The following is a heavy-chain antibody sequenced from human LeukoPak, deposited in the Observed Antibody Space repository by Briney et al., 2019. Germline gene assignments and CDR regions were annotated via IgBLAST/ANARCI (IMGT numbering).Heavy chain of an antibody. Sequence: TGGSLRLSCAASGFTFSSYWMHWVRQAPGKGLEWVSSVSSSSYYIYYADSVKGRFTISRDNAQNSVYLQMNSLRAEDTAVYYCARGLSGYSSSLGYWGQGTLVTVSS. D-gene: IGHD6-6*01. CDR2: VSSSSYYI. CDR3: ARGLSGYSSSLGY. J-gene: IGHJ4*02. V-gene: IGHV3-21*01. CDR1: GFTFSSYW.